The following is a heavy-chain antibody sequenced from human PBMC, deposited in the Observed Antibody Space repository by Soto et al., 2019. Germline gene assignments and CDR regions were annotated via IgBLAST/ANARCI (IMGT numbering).Heavy chain of an antibody. CDR1: GFTVSSNY. CDR3: ARDWASGIGNWYFDL. J-gene: IGHJ2*01. Sequence: ASVKVSCAASGFTVSSNYMSWVRQAPGKGLEWVSVIYSGGSTYYADSVKGRFTISRHNSKNTLYLQMNSLRAEDTAVYYCARDWASGIGNWYFDLWGRGTLVTVSS. V-gene: IGHV3-53*04. CDR2: IYSGGST. D-gene: IGHD3-10*01.